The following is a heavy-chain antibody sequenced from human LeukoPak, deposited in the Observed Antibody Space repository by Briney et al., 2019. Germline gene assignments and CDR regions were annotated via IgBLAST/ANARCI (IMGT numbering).Heavy chain of an antibody. V-gene: IGHV3-30-3*02. Sequence: GGSLRLSCAASGFTFSRYAMHWVRQAPGKGLEWVAIISYDGSNEYYADSVKGRFTISRDNSKNTLYLQMNSLRAEDTAVYYCAKPPGYDLWSGYRWFDPWGQGTLVTVSS. CDR2: ISYDGSNE. CDR3: AKPPGYDLWSGYRWFDP. D-gene: IGHD3-3*01. J-gene: IGHJ5*02. CDR1: GFTFSRYA.